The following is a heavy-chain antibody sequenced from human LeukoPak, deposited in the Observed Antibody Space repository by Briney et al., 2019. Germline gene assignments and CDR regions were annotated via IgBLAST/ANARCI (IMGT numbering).Heavy chain of an antibody. V-gene: IGHV4-59*01. CDR2: IYYSGST. Sequence: PSETLSLTYSVSGTSISSYYWSWVRQPPGRGLEWIGYIYYSGSTKYNPSLKSRVTISVDTSKNQFSLKLSSVTAADTAVYYCARQLAYCGGDCYYDYWGQGTLVTVSS. D-gene: IGHD2-21*02. CDR1: GTSISSYY. J-gene: IGHJ4*02. CDR3: ARQLAYCGGDCYYDY.